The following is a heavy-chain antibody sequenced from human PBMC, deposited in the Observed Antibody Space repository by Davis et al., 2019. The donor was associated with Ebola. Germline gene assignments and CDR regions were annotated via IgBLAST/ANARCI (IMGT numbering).Heavy chain of an antibody. CDR3: ARLGPENTIFGRYDY. Sequence: SVQVSCKASGYTFTGYYMHWVRQAPAQGLEWMGGIIPIFGTANYAQKFQGRVTITADESTSTAYMELSSLRSEDTAVYYCARLGPENTIFGRYDYWGQGTLVTVSS. D-gene: IGHD3-3*01. CDR2: IIPIFGTA. CDR1: GYTFTGYY. V-gene: IGHV1-69*13. J-gene: IGHJ4*02.